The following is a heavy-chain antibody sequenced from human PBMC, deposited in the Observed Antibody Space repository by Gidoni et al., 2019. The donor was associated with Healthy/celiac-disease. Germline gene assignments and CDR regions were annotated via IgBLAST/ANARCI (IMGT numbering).Heavy chain of an antibody. CDR3: AKSYSSSWRYYYGMDV. V-gene: IGHV3-30*18. CDR2: ISYDGSNK. CDR1: GFTFSSSG. J-gene: IGHJ6*02. D-gene: IGHD6-13*01. Sequence: QVQLVESGGGVVQPGRSLRLSCAASGFTFSSSGMHWVRQAPGKGLEWVAVISYDGSNKYYADSVKGRFTISRDNSKNTLYLQMNSLRAEDTAVYYCAKSYSSSWRYYYGMDVWGQGTTVTVSS.